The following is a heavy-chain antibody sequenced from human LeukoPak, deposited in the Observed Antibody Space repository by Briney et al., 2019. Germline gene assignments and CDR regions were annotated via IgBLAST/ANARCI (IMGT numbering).Heavy chain of an antibody. D-gene: IGHD6-19*01. J-gene: IGHJ4*02. CDR1: GFTFTNSA. Sequence: ASVKVSCKASGFTFTNSAMQWVRQARGQRLEWIGWIVVGSGNTKYAQKFQERVTITRDTSASTAYMELSSLRSEDTAVYYCASTSSGGYFDYWGQGTLVTVSS. CDR3: ASTSSGGYFDY. CDR2: IVVGSGNT. V-gene: IGHV1-58*02.